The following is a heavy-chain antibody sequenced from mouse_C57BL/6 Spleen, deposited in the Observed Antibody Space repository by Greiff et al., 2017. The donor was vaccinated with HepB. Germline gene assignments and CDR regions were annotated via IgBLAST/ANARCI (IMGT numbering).Heavy chain of an antibody. CDR3: AKLLRSYFDY. D-gene: IGHD1-1*01. J-gene: IGHJ2*01. CDR2: ISDGGSYT. Sequence: DVKLVESGGGLVKPGGSLKLSCAASGFTFSSYAMSWVRQTPEKRLEWVATISDGGSYTYYPDNVKGRFTISRDNAKNNLYLQMSHLKSEDTAMYYCAKLLRSYFDYWGKSTTLTVYS. CDR1: GFTFSSYA. V-gene: IGHV5-4*03.